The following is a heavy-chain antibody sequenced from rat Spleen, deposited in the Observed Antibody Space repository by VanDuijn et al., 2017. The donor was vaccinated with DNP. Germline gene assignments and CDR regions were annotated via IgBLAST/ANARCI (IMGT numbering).Heavy chain of an antibody. Sequence: EVQLKESGPGLVQPSQTLSLTCTVSGFSLTDYSVHWVRQPPGKGLEWMGLMWNSGSTAYNSALKSRLSISRDTSKSQVFLKMNSLQTEDTAMYFCTRVPNTYYVMDVWGQGASVTVSS. D-gene: IGHD3-8*01. J-gene: IGHJ4*01. CDR2: MWNSGST. V-gene: IGHV2S63*01. CDR1: GFSLTDYS. CDR3: TRVPNTYYVMDV.